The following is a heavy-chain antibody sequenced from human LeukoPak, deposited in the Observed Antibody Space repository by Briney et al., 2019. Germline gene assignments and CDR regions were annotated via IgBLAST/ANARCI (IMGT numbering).Heavy chain of an antibody. CDR2: INPSGGST. D-gene: IGHD3-9*01. CDR3: ARDRRYTTKSSYFDY. V-gene: IGHV1-46*01. CDR1: GYTFTSYY. J-gene: IGHJ4*02. Sequence: ASVKVSCKASGYTFTSYYTHWVRQAPGQGLEWMGIINPSGGSTSYAQKFQGRVTMTRDTSTSTVYMELSSLRSEDTAVYYCARDRRYTTKSSYFDYWGQGTLVTVSS.